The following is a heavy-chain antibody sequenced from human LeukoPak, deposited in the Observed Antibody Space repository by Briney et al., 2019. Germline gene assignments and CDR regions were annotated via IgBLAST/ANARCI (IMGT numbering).Heavy chain of an antibody. CDR1: GGSISSSNW. Sequence: PSETLSLTCAVSGGSISSSNWWSWVRQPPGKGLEWIGEIYHSGSTNYNPSLKSRVTISVDKSKNQFSLKLSSVTAADTAVYYCASLLSSSPFNWFDPWGQGTLVTVSS. D-gene: IGHD6-13*01. J-gene: IGHJ5*02. V-gene: IGHV4-4*02. CDR2: IYHSGST. CDR3: ASLLSSSPFNWFDP.